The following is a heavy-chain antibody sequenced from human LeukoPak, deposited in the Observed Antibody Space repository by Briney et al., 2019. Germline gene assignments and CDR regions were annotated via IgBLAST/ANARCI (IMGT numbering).Heavy chain of an antibody. V-gene: IGHV4-30-4*01. CDR1: GGSISSGGYY. Sequence: SETLSLTGTVSGGSISSGGYYWSWIRQPPGKGLEWIGYIYYSGSTYYNPSLKSRVTISVDTSKKQFSLKLSSVTAAHAAVYYCAYEVSYYYDSSGHFDYWGQGTLVTVSS. CDR2: IYYSGST. CDR3: AYEVSYYYDSSGHFDY. J-gene: IGHJ4*02. D-gene: IGHD3-22*01.